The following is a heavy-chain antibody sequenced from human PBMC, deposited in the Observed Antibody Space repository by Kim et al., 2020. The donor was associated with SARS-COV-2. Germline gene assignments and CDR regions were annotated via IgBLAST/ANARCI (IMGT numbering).Heavy chain of an antibody. CDR1: GYSFTNYW. CDR3: ARGGANGPTYYSHFDMDS. V-gene: IGHV5-51*01. Sequence: GESLKISCQTSGYSFTNYWVAWVREMPGKGLDWMGIVYPGNSETRYGPSFEGQVTFSVDKSTTTPYLQWHTLKTSDTGIYYCARGGANGPTYYSHFDMDSWGQGTAVTVS. D-gene: IGHD2-8*01. CDR2: VYPGNSET. J-gene: IGHJ6*02.